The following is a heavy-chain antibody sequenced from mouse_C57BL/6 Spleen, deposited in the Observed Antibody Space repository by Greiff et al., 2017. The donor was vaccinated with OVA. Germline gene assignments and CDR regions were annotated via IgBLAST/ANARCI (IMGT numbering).Heavy chain of an antibody. D-gene: IGHD2-3*01. V-gene: IGHV1-85*01. CDR1: GYTFTSYD. CDR3: ARSEDGYLWYFDV. J-gene: IGHJ1*03. Sequence: VNVVESGPELVKPGASVKLSCKASGYTFTSYDINWVKQRPGQGLEWIGWIYPRDGSTKYNEKFKGKATLTVDTSSSTAYMELHSLTSEDSAVYFCARSEDGYLWYFDVWGTGTTVTVSS. CDR2: IYPRDGST.